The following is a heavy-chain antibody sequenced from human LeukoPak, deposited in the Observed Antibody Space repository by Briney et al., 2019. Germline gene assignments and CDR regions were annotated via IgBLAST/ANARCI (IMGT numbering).Heavy chain of an antibody. CDR1: GFTLSTSGVG. D-gene: IGHD2-15*01. V-gene: IGHV2-5*02. Sequence: SGPTLVNPTQTLALIFTFSGFTLSTSGVGVGWIRQPPGKALEWLAVIYWDDDKRFSPSLKNRLTITKDTSKNQVVLTMTNMEPLDTATYFCVHNGRYWSGATCYSLALDYWGQGTLVTVSS. CDR2: IYWDDDK. CDR3: VHNGRYWSGATCYSLALDY. J-gene: IGHJ4*02.